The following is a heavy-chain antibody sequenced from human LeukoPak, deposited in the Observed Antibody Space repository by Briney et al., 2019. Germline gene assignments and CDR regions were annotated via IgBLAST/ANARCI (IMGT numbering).Heavy chain of an antibody. CDR1: GFTFSGSA. D-gene: IGHD3-10*01. V-gene: IGHV3-73*01. J-gene: IGHJ4*02. Sequence: GGSLRLSCAASGFTFSGSAMHWVRQASGKGLEWVGRIRSKANSYATAYAASVKGRFTISRDDSKNTAYLQMNSLKTEDTAVYYCTSRGGSGSSGVDYWGQGTLVTVSS. CDR2: IRSKANSYAT. CDR3: TSRGGSGSSGVDY.